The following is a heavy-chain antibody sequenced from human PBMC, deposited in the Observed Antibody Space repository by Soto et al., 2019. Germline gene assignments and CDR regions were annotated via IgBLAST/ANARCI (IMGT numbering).Heavy chain of an antibody. D-gene: IGHD3-10*01. CDR1: GFTFNIYY. CDR3: ARVGSGSFQYFMDV. Sequence: QVQVVESGGGLVKPRGSLRLSCAASGFTFNIYYMSWIRQAPGKGLEWLSYISSSGSTIYYEDSVKGRFTISRDNAKNSLYLQMNSLRAEDTAVYYCARVGSGSFQYFMDVWGKGTTVTVSS. J-gene: IGHJ6*03. V-gene: IGHV3-11*01. CDR2: ISSSGSTI.